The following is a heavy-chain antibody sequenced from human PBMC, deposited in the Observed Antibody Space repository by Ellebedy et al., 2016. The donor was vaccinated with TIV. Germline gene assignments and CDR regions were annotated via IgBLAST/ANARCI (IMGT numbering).Heavy chain of an antibody. CDR2: ITFDGKNK. V-gene: IGHV3-30*02. Sequence: GGSLRLSXVASGFTFNNYGLHWVRQAPGKGLEWVALITFDGKNKFYAESVKGRFAVSRDNSRNTLYLQMNSLRPNDTAVYYCAKGEIFCTTTNCYSRWMDLWGKGTTVTVSS. D-gene: IGHD2-21*02. CDR1: GFTFNNYG. CDR3: AKGEIFCTTTNCYSRWMDL. J-gene: IGHJ6*04.